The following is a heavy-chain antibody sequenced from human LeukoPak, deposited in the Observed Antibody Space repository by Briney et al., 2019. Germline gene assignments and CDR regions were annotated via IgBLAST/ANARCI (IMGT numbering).Heavy chain of an antibody. J-gene: IGHJ4*02. CDR1: GFTFGSFA. CDR3: ARGAGVGTFDY. CDR2: IFGSGGSP. D-gene: IGHD1-26*01. V-gene: IGHV3-23*01. Sequence: GGSLRLSCEASGFTFGSFAMYWVRQAPGKGLDWIAGIFGSGGSPHYADSVKGRFTISRDNAKNSLYLQMNSLRAEDTALYYCARGAGVGTFDYWGQGTLVTVSS.